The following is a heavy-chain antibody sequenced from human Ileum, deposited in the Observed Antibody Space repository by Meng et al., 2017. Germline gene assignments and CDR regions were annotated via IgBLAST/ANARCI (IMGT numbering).Heavy chain of an antibody. Sequence: QVQLVQSGSELKKPGASVRVSCKASRYTFTNYDINWVRQAPGQGLEWMGWINTNNGNPTYAHGFTGRFVFSLDTSVNTAHLQISTLTAEDTAVYYCATSGGGFDYWGQGTLVTVSS. CDR1: RYTFTNYD. J-gene: IGHJ4*02. D-gene: IGHD1-26*01. CDR3: ATSGGGFDY. V-gene: IGHV7-4-1*02. CDR2: INTNNGNP.